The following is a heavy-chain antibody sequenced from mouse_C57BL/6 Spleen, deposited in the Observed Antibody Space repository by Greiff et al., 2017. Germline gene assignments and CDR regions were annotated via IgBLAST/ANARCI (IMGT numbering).Heavy chain of an antibody. J-gene: IGHJ4*01. CDR1: GYAFSSSW. CDR2: IYPGDGDT. V-gene: IGHV1-82*01. D-gene: IGHD1-1*01. Sequence: QVQLKESGPELVKPGASVKISCKASGYAFSSSWMNWVKQRPGKGLEWIGRIYPGDGDTNYNGKFKGKATLTADKSSSTAYMQLSSLTSEDSAVYFCSSTTVDDKDYAMDYWGQGTSVTVSS. CDR3: SSTTVDDKDYAMDY.